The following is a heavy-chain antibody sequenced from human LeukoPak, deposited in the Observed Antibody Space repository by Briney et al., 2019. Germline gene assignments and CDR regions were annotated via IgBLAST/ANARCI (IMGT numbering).Heavy chain of an antibody. CDR2: MNPNSANT. J-gene: IGHJ4*02. Sequence: ASVKVSCKASGYTFTSYDINWVRQAPGQGLEWMGWMNPNSANTGYAQKFQGRVIMTKNTSISTVYMELSSLRSEDTAVYYCARLNLAAAGLGYFDYWGQGTLVTVSS. V-gene: IGHV1-8*01. CDR1: GYTFTSYD. D-gene: IGHD6-13*01. CDR3: ARLNLAAAGLGYFDY.